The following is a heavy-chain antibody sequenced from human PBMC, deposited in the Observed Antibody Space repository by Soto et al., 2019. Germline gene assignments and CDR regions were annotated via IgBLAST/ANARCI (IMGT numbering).Heavy chain of an antibody. CDR2: ISGSGGST. D-gene: IGHD1-26*01. CDR3: ARAGCNSGCCGY. V-gene: IGHV3-23*01. CDR1: GFSFSSYA. Sequence: PGGSLRLSCAASGFSFSSYAMSWVRQAPGKGLEWVSAISGSGGSTYYADSVKGRFTISRDNAKNSLYLQMNSLRAEDTAVYYCARAGCNSGCCGYWGQGALVTVSS. J-gene: IGHJ4*02.